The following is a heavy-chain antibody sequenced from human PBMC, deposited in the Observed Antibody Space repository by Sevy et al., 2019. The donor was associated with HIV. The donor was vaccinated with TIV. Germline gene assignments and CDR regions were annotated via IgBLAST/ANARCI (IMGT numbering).Heavy chain of an antibody. Sequence: PSETLSLTCTVSGGSISSYYWSWIRQPPGKGLEWIGYIYYSGSTNYNPSLKSRVTISVDTSKNQFSLKLSSVTAADTAVYYCARDKRSALGLYGLDYMDVWGKGTTVTVSS. J-gene: IGHJ6*03. CDR1: GGSISSYY. CDR2: IYYSGST. CDR3: ARDKRSALGLYGLDYMDV. D-gene: IGHD1-1*01. V-gene: IGHV4-59*01.